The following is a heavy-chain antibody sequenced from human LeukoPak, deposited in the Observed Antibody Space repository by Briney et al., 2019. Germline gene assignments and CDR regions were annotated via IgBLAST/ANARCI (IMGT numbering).Heavy chain of an antibody. V-gene: IGHV4-39*01. J-gene: IGHJ4*02. CDR3: ARRHDYGGNTFDY. CDR2: IYYSGST. CDR1: GGSTSSSSYY. D-gene: IGHD4-23*01. Sequence: TSETLSLTCTVSGGSTSSSSYYWGWIRQPPGKGLEWIGSIYYSGSTYYNPSLKSRVTISVDTSKNQFSLKLSSVTAADTAVYYCARRHDYGGNTFDYWGQGTLVTVS.